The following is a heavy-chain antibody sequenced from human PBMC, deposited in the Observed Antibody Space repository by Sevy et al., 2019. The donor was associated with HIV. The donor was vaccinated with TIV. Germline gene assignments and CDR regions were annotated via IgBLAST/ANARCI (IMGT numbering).Heavy chain of an antibody. Sequence: GGSLRLSCAASGFTFSNAWMNWVRQAPGKGLAWVGFIRSKASGGTTQYAASVKGRFTISRDDSESIAYLQMNSLKIEDTAVYYCSKGGSGTGWFDPWGQGTLVTVSS. CDR2: IRSKASGGTT. CDR1: GFTFSNAW. V-gene: IGHV3-49*04. CDR3: SKGGSGTGWFDP. J-gene: IGHJ5*02. D-gene: IGHD3-10*01.